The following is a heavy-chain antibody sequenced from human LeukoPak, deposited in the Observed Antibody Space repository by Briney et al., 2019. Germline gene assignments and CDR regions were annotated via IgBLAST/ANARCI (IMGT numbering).Heavy chain of an antibody. CDR1: GGSFSGYY. CDR2: INHSGST. J-gene: IGHJ6*03. CDR3: ARVPGGGSGSYYYYYYMDV. Sequence: PSETLSLTCAVYGGSFSGYYWSWIRQPPGKGLEWIGEINHSGSTNYNPSLKSRVTISVDTSKNQFSLKLSSVTAADTAVYYCARVPGGGSGSYYYYYYMDVWGKGTTVTISS. V-gene: IGHV4-34*01. D-gene: IGHD3-10*01.